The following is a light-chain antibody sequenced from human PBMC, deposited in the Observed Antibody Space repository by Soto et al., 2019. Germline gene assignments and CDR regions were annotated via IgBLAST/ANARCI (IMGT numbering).Light chain of an antibody. V-gene: IGLV1-44*01. CDR3: ATWDDTLNGLYV. CDR2: STN. CDR1: TSNIGSKT. J-gene: IGLJ1*01. Sequence: QSVLTQPPSASGTPGQSVTISCSGSTSNIGSKTVSWYQQVPGAAPKLLIYSTNQWPSGVPDRFSGSKSGTSASLTISGLQSEDEADYYCATWDDTLNGLYVFGPGTSSPS.